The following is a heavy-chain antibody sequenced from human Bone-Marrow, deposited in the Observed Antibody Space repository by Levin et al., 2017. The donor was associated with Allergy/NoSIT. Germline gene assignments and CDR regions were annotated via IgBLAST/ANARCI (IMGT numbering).Heavy chain of an antibody. V-gene: IGHV3-11*04. J-gene: IGHJ4*02. CDR2: ISISGSTI. Sequence: GGSLRLSCAASQFTFSSYSMSWVRQAPGKGLEWLSYISISGSTIFYADSVQGRFTISRDNAKKSLFLEMNRLRAEDTAVYFCVRATFGSGSSYFDFWGQGHLVTVYS. D-gene: IGHD3-10*01. CDR1: QFTFSSYS. CDR3: VRATFGSGSSYFDF.